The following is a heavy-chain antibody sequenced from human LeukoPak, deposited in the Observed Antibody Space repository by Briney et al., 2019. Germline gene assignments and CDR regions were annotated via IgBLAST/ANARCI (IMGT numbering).Heavy chain of an antibody. D-gene: IGHD3-10*01. Sequence: SETLSLTCTVSGGSISAYYWSWIRQPPGKGLEWIGYINYSGNTNYTPSLKNRVTISVDTSKNHFSLKLSSVTAADTAVYYCTSFSWGSGTYNQEAIWSWFDPWGQGTLVIVSS. V-gene: IGHV4-59*08. CDR3: TSFSWGSGTYNQEAIWSWFDP. J-gene: IGHJ5*02. CDR1: GGSISAYY. CDR2: INYSGNT.